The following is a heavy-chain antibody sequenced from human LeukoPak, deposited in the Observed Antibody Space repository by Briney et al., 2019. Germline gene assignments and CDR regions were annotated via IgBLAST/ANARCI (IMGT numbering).Heavy chain of an antibody. CDR1: GGSFSGYY. D-gene: IGHD6-19*01. CDR3: ARGRGQWLVY. V-gene: IGHV4-34*01. Sequence: PSETLSLTCAVYGGSFSGYYWSWIRQPPGKGLEWIGEINHSGSTNYNPSLKSRVTISVDTSKNQFSLKLSSVTAADTAVYYCARGRGQWLVYWGQGTLVTVSS. J-gene: IGHJ4*02. CDR2: INHSGST.